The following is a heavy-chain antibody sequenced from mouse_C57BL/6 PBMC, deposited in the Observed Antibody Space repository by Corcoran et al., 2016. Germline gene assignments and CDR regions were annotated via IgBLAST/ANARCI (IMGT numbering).Heavy chain of an antibody. V-gene: IGHV9-3*01. CDR2: INTYSGVP. J-gene: IGHJ4*01. Sequence: QIQLVQSGPELKKPGETVKISCKASGYTFTTYGMSWVKQAPGKGLKRMGWINTYSGVPTYADDFKGRFAFSLETSASTAYLQINNLKNEETATYFCARSKVNYYGSSDAMDYWGQGTSVTVSS. D-gene: IGHD1-1*01. CDR3: ARSKVNYYGSSDAMDY. CDR1: GYTFTTYG.